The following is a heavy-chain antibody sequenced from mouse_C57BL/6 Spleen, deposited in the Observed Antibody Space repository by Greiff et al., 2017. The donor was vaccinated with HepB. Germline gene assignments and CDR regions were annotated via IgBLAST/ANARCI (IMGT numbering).Heavy chain of an antibody. D-gene: IGHD1-1*01. CDR1: GYTFTDYY. CDR2: INPNNGGT. Sequence: VQLQQSGPELVKPGASVKISCKASGYTFTDYYMNWVKQSHGKSLEWIGDINPNNGGTSYNQKFKGKATLTVDKSSSTAYMELRSLTSEDSAVYYCAGGTTVGDFDYWGQGTTLTVSS. CDR3: AGGTTVGDFDY. V-gene: IGHV1-26*01. J-gene: IGHJ2*01.